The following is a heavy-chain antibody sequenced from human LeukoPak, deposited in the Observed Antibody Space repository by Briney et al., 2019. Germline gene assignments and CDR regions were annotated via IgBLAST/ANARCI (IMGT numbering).Heavy chain of an antibody. V-gene: IGHV5-51*01. CDR2: IYPGDSTT. J-gene: IGHJ5*02. Sequence: GESLKISCTGFGHDFTTYWIGWVRQMPGKGLELMGIIYPGDSTTLYSPSFHGQVTISADKSIGTVYLQWSSLKASDSAIYYCVCRKYFSTWSDPWGQGTLVTVSS. D-gene: IGHD1-14*01. CDR3: VCRKYFSTWSDP. CDR1: GHDFTTYW.